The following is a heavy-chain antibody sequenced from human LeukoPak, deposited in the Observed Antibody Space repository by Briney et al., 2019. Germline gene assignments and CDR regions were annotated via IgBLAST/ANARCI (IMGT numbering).Heavy chain of an antibody. J-gene: IGHJ4*02. CDR1: GGSISSYY. CDR3: ARTNILTGYYHFDY. CDR2: IYHSGRT. V-gene: IGHV4-59*08. Sequence: SETLSLTCTVSGGSISSYYWSWIRQPPGKGLEYIGSIYHSGRTYYNPSLKSRVSISIDTPKNQFSLKLSSVTAADTAVYYCARTNILTGYYHFDYWGQGTLVTVSS. D-gene: IGHD3-9*01.